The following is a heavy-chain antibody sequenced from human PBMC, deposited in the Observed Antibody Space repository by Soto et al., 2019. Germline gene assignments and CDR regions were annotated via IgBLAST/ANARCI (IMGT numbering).Heavy chain of an antibody. V-gene: IGHV4-34*01. CDR1: VGTFRGYY. D-gene: IGHD3-22*01. Sequence: NPSETLSLTCAVHVGTFRGYYGSWIRQPPGKGLEWIGEIDHSGNANYNPSLRSRVTMSLDMSKNQVSLRLTSVTAADTAVYYCARGLQWLNYFVNWCQGTPVTVSS. J-gene: IGHJ4*02. CDR2: IDHSGNA. CDR3: ARGLQWLNYFVN.